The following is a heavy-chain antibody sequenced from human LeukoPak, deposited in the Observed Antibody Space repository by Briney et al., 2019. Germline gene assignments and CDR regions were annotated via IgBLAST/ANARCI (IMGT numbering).Heavy chain of an antibody. CDR1: GFTFSSYG. Sequence: GGSLRLSCAASGFTFSSYGMHWVRHAPGKGLEWVAVISLDATNKYYADSVKGGFTISRDNSKNTLYLQMNSLRAEDTAVYYCAKDSSADDSSGYSYYFDYWGQGTLVTVSS. V-gene: IGHV3-30*18. J-gene: IGHJ4*02. CDR3: AKDSSADDSSGYSYYFDY. CDR2: ISLDATNK. D-gene: IGHD3-22*01.